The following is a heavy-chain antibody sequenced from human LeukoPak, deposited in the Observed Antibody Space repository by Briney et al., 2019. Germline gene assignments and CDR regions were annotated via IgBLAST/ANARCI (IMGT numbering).Heavy chain of an antibody. Sequence: PGRSLRPACAPSALIVSTNYMSWVRQAPGKGLEWVSLIYSGGNTNYADSVKGRFTFFRDNSNNTLFLQMNSLRVEDTAVCYCARGEYGSGWYRDWGQGTLVTVSS. J-gene: IGHJ4*02. D-gene: IGHD6-19*01. CDR1: ALIVSTNY. CDR3: ARGEYGSGWYRD. CDR2: IYSGGNT. V-gene: IGHV3-53*01.